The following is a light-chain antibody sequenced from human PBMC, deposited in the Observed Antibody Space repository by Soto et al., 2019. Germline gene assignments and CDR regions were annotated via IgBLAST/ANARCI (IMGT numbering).Light chain of an antibody. CDR1: QSVSKW. CDR3: QQYNSVSS. CDR2: STS. J-gene: IGKJ2*03. V-gene: IGKV1-5*01. Sequence: IQMIQSPSTLSASLGETVTISCRAGQSVSKWFAWYRQKPGQAPVLLIHSTSTLQLGVPSRFSGSGWGTEFTLTISNLQPDDSATYYCQQYNSVSSFGQGTKLVIE.